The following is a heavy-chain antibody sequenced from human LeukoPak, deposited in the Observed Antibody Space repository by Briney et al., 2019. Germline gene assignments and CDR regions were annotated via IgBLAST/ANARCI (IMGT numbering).Heavy chain of an antibody. Sequence: TSETLSLTCTVSGGSISSSSYYWGWIRQPPGKGLEWIGTIYYSGSTYYNPSLKSRVAISVDTSMNQFSLKLSSVTAADTAVYYCARHKMVRGIGYYYYMDVWGKGTTVTISS. CDR3: ARHKMVRGIGYYYYMDV. D-gene: IGHD3-10*01. J-gene: IGHJ6*03. CDR2: IYYSGST. V-gene: IGHV4-39*01. CDR1: GGSISSSSYY.